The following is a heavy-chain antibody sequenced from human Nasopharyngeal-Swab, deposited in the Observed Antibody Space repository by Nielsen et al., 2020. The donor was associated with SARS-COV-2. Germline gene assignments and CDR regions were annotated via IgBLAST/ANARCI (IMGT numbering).Heavy chain of an antibody. Sequence: GESLKISCAASGFTFSSYSMNWVRRAPGKGLEWVSSISSSSSYIYYADSVKGRFTISRDNAKNSLYLQMNSLRAEDTAVYYCARWVYSNYDLDYWGQGTLVTVSS. CDR1: GFTFSSYS. V-gene: IGHV3-21*01. CDR2: ISSSSSYI. CDR3: ARWVYSNYDLDY. D-gene: IGHD4-11*01. J-gene: IGHJ4*02.